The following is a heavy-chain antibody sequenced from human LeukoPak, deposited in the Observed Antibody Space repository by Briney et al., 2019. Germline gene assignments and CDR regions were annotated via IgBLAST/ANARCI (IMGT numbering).Heavy chain of an antibody. Sequence: PGGSLRLSCEASGFTFSRYWLHWVRQAPGKGLVWVSRINSDGKTNYADSVKGRFTISRDNAKNKVSLQMDSLRAEDTGVYYCARAPSEVGGYYPEYFRHWGQGTLVTVSS. CDR1: GFTFSRYW. D-gene: IGHD3-22*01. CDR3: ARAPSEVGGYYPEYFRH. CDR2: INSDGKT. J-gene: IGHJ1*01. V-gene: IGHV3-74*01.